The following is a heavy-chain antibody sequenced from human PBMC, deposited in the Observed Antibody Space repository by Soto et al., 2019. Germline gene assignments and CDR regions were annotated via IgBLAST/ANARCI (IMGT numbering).Heavy chain of an antibody. J-gene: IGHJ4*02. CDR3: ASPGVGYAGYFDY. Sequence: QVQLVQSGAEVKKPGSSVKVSCKASGGTFSSYTISWVRQAPGQGLEWMGRIIPILGIANYAQKFQGRVTXTXDXXTSTAYMELSSLRSEDTAVYYCASPGVGYAGYFDYWGQGTLVTVSS. CDR1: GGTFSSYT. V-gene: IGHV1-69*02. D-gene: IGHD1-26*01. CDR2: IIPILGIA.